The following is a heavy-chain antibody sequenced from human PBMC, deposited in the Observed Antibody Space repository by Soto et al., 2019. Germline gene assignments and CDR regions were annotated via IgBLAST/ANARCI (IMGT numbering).Heavy chain of an antibody. CDR1: GGSISSGGYY. CDR3: ARSVRGYCTNGVCSSGDY. D-gene: IGHD2-8*01. Sequence: QVQLQESGPGLVKPSQTLSLTCTVSGGSISSGGYYWSWIRQHPGKGLEWIGYIYYSGSTYYNPSLKSRVTISVDTSKNQFALKLSSVTAADTAVYYCARSVRGYCTNGVCSSGDYWGQGTLVIVSS. J-gene: IGHJ4*02. V-gene: IGHV4-31*03. CDR2: IYYSGST.